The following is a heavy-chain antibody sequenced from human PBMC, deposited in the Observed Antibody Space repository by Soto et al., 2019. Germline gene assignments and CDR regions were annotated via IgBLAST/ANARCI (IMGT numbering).Heavy chain of an antibody. Sequence: GGSLRLSCAASGFTVSSNYMSWVRQAPGKGLEWVSVIYSGGSTYYADSVKCRFTISRDNSKNTLYLQMNSLRAEDTAVYYCARDAAVAGAGAFDIWGQGTMVTVSS. D-gene: IGHD6-19*01. V-gene: IGHV3-66*01. CDR2: IYSGGST. CDR1: GFTVSSNY. J-gene: IGHJ3*02. CDR3: ARDAAVAGAGAFDI.